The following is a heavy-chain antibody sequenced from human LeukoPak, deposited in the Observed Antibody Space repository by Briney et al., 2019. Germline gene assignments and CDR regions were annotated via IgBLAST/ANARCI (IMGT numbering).Heavy chain of an antibody. J-gene: IGHJ6*02. CDR2: FDPEDGET. V-gene: IGHV1-24*01. CDR3: AGHCSSTSCSKPNYYYYGMDV. CDR1: GYTLTELS. Sequence: ASVKVSCKVSGYTLTELSMHWVRQAPGKGLEWMGDFDPEDGETIYAQKFQGRVTMTEDTSTDTAYMELSSLRSEDTAVYYCAGHCSSTSCSKPNYYYYGMDVWGQGTTVTVSS. D-gene: IGHD2-2*01.